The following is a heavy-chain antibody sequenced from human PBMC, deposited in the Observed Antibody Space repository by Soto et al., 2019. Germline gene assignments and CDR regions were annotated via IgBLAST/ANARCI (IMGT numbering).Heavy chain of an antibody. J-gene: IGHJ6*02. Sequence: SETLSLTCTVSGGSISSDNFFWSWIRQPPGEGLEWIGYIYYRGSTYYNPSLESRLTLLVDTSKNQFSLKLRSVTAADTAVYYCARVAIACPSSSCYNHYYYSLDVWGQGTTVTVSS. V-gene: IGHV4-30-4*01. D-gene: IGHD2-2*02. CDR1: GGSISSDNFF. CDR3: ARVAIACPSSSCYNHYYYSLDV. CDR2: IYYRGST.